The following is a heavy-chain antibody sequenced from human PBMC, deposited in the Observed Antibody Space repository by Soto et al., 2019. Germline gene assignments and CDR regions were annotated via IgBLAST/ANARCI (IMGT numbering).Heavy chain of an antibody. Sequence: SETLSLTCAVSGGSISSSNWWSWVRQPPGKGLEWIGEIYHSGSTNYNPSLKSRVTISVDTSKNQFSLKLSSVTAADTAVYYCARSLWFGEDYFDYWGQGTLVTVSS. J-gene: IGHJ4*02. D-gene: IGHD3-10*01. V-gene: IGHV4-4*02. CDR3: ARSLWFGEDYFDY. CDR1: GGSISSSNW. CDR2: IYHSGST.